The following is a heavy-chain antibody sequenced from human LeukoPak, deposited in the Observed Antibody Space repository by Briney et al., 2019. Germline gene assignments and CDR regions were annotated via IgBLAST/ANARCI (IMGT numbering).Heavy chain of an antibody. V-gene: IGHV4-31*03. Sequence: PSETLSLTCTVSGDSISSDGYYWSWIRQHPGKGLEWIGYIYYSGSTYYNPSLKSRVTISVDTSKNQFSLKLSSVTAADTAVYYCARDPGGPLYYYDRGRRTSHAFDIWGQGTMVTVSS. D-gene: IGHD3-22*01. CDR1: GDSISSDGYY. CDR2: IYYSGST. CDR3: ARDPGGPLYYYDRGRRTSHAFDI. J-gene: IGHJ3*02.